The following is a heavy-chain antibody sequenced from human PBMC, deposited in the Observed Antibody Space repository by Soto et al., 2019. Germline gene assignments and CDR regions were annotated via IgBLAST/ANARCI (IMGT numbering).Heavy chain of an antibody. V-gene: IGHV1-3*01. D-gene: IGHD1-20*01. J-gene: IGHJ4*02. CDR2: INAGNGNT. Sequence: ASVKVSCKASGYTFTSYDINWVRQATGQGLEWMGWINAGNGNTKYSQKFQGRVTITRDTSASTAYMELSSLRSEDTAVYYCAKGITRPTPIDYWGQGTLVTVSS. CDR3: AKGITRPTPIDY. CDR1: GYTFTSYD.